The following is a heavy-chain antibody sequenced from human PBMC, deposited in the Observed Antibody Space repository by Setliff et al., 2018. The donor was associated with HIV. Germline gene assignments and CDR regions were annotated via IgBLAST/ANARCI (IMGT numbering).Heavy chain of an antibody. CDR2: ISWDGYNT. V-gene: IGHV3-43*01. J-gene: IGHJ2*01. CDR3: ARGVRPSYGSGSYYWYFDL. Sequence: PGGSLRLSCAASGFTFDDYTMHWVRQAPGKAPEWVSLISWDGYNTYYADSVQGRFTISRDNSKNTLYLQMNSLRSEDTAVYYCARGVRPSYGSGSYYWYFDLWGRGTLVTVSS. D-gene: IGHD3-10*01. CDR1: GFTFDDYT.